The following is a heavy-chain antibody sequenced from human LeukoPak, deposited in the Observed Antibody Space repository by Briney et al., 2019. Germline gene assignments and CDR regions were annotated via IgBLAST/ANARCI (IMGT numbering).Heavy chain of an antibody. Sequence: PGGSPRLSCAASGFRFDSYGIHWVRQVPGKGLEWLAVIGYDGRNKYYAESVKGRFTISKDNSKKTVFLQMNSLRVEDTAVYYCARGPNGRTFDIWGQGTMVTVSS. V-gene: IGHV3-33*01. CDR1: GFRFDSYG. CDR3: ARGPNGRTFDI. D-gene: IGHD4-17*01. J-gene: IGHJ3*02. CDR2: IGYDGRNK.